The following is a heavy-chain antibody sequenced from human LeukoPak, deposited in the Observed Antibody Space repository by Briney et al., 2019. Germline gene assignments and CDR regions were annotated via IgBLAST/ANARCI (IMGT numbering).Heavy chain of an antibody. V-gene: IGHV4-34*10. Sequence: ASETLSLTCAVYGGSFSGYSWTWIRQPPGKGLEWIGEINHSVTTNYNPSLKSRGAISLDSSKKQFYLNLSSVTAADTAVYYCTRTTNTWSHSDSWGQGTLVTVSS. CDR3: TRTTNTWSHSDS. D-gene: IGHD1-1*01. CDR2: INHSVTT. J-gene: IGHJ4*02. CDR1: GGSFSGYS.